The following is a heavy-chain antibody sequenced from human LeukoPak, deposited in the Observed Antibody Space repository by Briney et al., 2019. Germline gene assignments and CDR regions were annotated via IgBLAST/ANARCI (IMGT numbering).Heavy chain of an antibody. V-gene: IGHV3-23*01. Sequence: GGSLRLSCAASGFTFSSSAMSWVCQAPGKGLEWVSAISNNGGYTYYADSVQGRFTISRDNAKNSLFLQMNSLRAEDTAVYFCARGGDCSGGSCYTPDYWGQGTLVIVSS. J-gene: IGHJ4*02. D-gene: IGHD2-15*01. CDR1: GFTFSSSA. CDR3: ARGGDCSGGSCYTPDY. CDR2: ISNNGGYT.